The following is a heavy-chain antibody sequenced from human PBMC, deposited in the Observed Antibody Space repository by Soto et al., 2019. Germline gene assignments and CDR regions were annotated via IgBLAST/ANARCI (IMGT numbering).Heavy chain of an antibody. CDR2: MNPNSGNT. Sequence: ASVKVSCKASGYTFTSYDINWVRQATGQGLEWMGWMNPNSGNTGYAQKFQGRVTMTRNTSISTAYMELSSLRSEDTAVYYCASIPSGYDYPAFDIWGQGTMVTVSS. J-gene: IGHJ3*02. CDR3: ASIPSGYDYPAFDI. V-gene: IGHV1-8*01. D-gene: IGHD5-12*01. CDR1: GYTFTSYD.